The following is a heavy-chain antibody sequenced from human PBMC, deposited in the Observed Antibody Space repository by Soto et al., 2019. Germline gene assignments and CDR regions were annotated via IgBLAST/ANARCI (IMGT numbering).Heavy chain of an antibody. J-gene: IGHJ4*02. CDR1: EYTFTNYA. Sequence: GASVKVSCKASEYTFTNYALHWVRQAPGQRLEWMGWINAGNGNTKYSQKFQGRVTITRDTSASAAYMELSSLRSEDTAVYYCARDILFDYWGQGPLVTASS. V-gene: IGHV1-3*01. D-gene: IGHD2-15*01. CDR2: INAGNGNT. CDR3: ARDILFDY.